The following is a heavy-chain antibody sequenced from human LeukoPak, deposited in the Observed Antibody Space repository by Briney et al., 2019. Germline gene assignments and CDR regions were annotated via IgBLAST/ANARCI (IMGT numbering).Heavy chain of an antibody. Sequence: SETLSLTCAVYGGSFSGYYWSWIRQPPGKGLEWIGEINHSGSTNYNPSLKSRVTISVDTSKNQFSPKLSSVTAADTAVYYCARGVASPILRYFDWLLYPSFDYWGQGTLVTVSS. CDR3: ARGVASPILRYFDWLLYPSFDY. J-gene: IGHJ4*02. CDR1: GGSFSGYY. V-gene: IGHV4-34*01. D-gene: IGHD3-9*01. CDR2: INHSGST.